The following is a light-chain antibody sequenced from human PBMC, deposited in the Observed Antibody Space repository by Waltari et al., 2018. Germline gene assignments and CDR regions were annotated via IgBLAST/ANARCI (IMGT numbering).Light chain of an antibody. J-gene: IGKJ1*01. CDR1: QRISVW. CDR3: QQYNSYSVT. V-gene: IGKV1-5*03. Sequence: DIQMTQSPSTLSASVGDRGTITCRASQRISVWLAWYQQKPGKAPTLLMHKASSLKSGVPSRFSGSGSETEFTLTISGLQPEDFATYYCQQYNSYSVTFGQGTKVEVK. CDR2: KAS.